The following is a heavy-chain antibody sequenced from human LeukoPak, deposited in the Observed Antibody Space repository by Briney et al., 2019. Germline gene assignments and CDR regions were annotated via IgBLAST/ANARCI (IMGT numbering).Heavy chain of an antibody. CDR3: ARGFYSSSWYYWFDP. CDR2: INHSGST. Sequence: KSSETLSLTCAVYGGSFSGYYWGWIRQPPGKGLEWIGEINHSGSTNYNPSLKSRVTISVDTSKNQFSLKLSSVTAADTAVYYCARGFYSSSWYYWFDPWGQGTLVTVSS. V-gene: IGHV4-34*01. CDR1: GGSFSGYY. J-gene: IGHJ5*02. D-gene: IGHD6-13*01.